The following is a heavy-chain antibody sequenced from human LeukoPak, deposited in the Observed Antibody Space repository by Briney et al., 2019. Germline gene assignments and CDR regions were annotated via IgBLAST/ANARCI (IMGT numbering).Heavy chain of an antibody. V-gene: IGHV3-7*01. D-gene: IGHD6-13*01. Sequence: GGSLRLSCAASGFTFSSYWMSWVRQGPGKGLEWVANINQDGSEKYYVDSVKGRFTISRDNAENSLFLQMSSLRVEDTAVYYCAREWQGGIAAAGTRIEGDYWGQGTLVAVSS. CDR2: INQDGSEK. J-gene: IGHJ4*02. CDR1: GFTFSSYW. CDR3: AREWQGGIAAAGTRIEGDY.